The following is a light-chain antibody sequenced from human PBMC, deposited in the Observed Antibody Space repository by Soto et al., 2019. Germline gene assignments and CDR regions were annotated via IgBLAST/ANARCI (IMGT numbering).Light chain of an antibody. CDR2: GAS. J-gene: IGKJ3*01. Sequence: EIVMTQSPATLSVSPGERATLSCRASQSVYSNLAWYQQKPGQAPSLLIYGASTRATGVPARFSGSGSGTEFTLTINSLQSEDFALYYCQQYNNWPFTFGPGTKVHIK. V-gene: IGKV3-15*01. CDR1: QSVYSN. CDR3: QQYNNWPFT.